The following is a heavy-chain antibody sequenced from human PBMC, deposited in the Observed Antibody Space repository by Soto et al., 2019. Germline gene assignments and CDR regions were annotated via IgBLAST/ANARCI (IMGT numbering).Heavy chain of an antibody. V-gene: IGHV3-53*01. D-gene: IGHD1-1*01. Sequence: DVQLVESGGGLIQPGESLRLSCAAFGLTISGKKYVAWVRQAPGKGLEWVSALYDVDGSFYADSVTGRFTTSSDSSKTTVYLQMNDLRPDATAVYYCAPWHEREHAFDVWGQGTTVTIAS. CDR2: LYDVDGS. CDR3: APWHEREHAFDV. CDR1: GLTISGKKY. J-gene: IGHJ3*01.